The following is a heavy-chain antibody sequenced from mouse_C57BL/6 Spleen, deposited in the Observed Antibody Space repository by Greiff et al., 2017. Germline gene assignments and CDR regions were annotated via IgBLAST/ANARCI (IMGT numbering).Heavy chain of an antibody. Sequence: QVQLKQSGPELVKPGASVKISCKASGYAFSSSWMNWVKQRPGKGLEWIGRIYPGDGDTNYNGKFKGKATLTADKSSSTAYMQLSSLTSEDSAVYFCARVRGSYYFDDWGQGTTLTVSS. J-gene: IGHJ2*01. CDR1: GYAFSSSW. V-gene: IGHV1-82*01. CDR2: IYPGDGDT. CDR3: ARVRGSYYFDD. D-gene: IGHD2-2*01.